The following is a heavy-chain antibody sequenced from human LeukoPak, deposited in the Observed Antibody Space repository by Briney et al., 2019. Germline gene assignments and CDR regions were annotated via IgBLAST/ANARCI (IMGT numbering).Heavy chain of an antibody. Sequence: PGRSLRLSCAASGFTFSSYAMHWVRQAPGKGLEWVAVISYDGSNKYYADSVKGRFTISRDNSKNTLYLQMNSLRAEDTAVYYCAREACSSTSCYTDYYYYYYMDVWGKGTTVTVSS. CDR3: AREACSSTSCYTDYYYYYYMDV. D-gene: IGHD2-2*02. V-gene: IGHV3-30*04. J-gene: IGHJ6*03. CDR1: GFTFSSYA. CDR2: ISYDGSNK.